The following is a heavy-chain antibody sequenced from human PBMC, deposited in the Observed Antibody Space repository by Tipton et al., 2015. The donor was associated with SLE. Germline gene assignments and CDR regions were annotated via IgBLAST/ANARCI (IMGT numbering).Heavy chain of an antibody. D-gene: IGHD4-23*01. CDR1: GGSISSYY. Sequence: TLSLTCTVSGGSISSYYWSWIRQPPGKGLEWIGYIYYSGSTNYNPSLKSRVTISVDTSKNQFSLKLSSVTAADTAMYYCVRDSGAYGGNPEAFDIWGQGAMVTVSS. CDR3: VRDSGAYGGNPEAFDI. CDR2: IYYSGST. J-gene: IGHJ3*02. V-gene: IGHV4-59*01.